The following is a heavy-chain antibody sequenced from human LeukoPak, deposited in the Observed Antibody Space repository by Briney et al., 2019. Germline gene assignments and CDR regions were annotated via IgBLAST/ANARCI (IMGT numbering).Heavy chain of an antibody. J-gene: IGHJ4*02. CDR3: AREYYALSGSYAPYFDY. CDR2: IYSGGST. CDR1: GFTVSSNY. V-gene: IGHV3-66*01. D-gene: IGHD1-26*01. Sequence: GGSLRLSCAASGFTVSSNYMSLVRQAPGKGLEWVSVIYSGGSTYYADSVKGRFTISRDNSMNALYLQMNSLRAEDTAVYYCAREYYALSGSYAPYFDYWGQGTLVTVSS.